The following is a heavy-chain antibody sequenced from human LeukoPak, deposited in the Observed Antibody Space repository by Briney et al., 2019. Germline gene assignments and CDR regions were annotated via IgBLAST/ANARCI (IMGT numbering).Heavy chain of an antibody. J-gene: IGHJ4*02. V-gene: IGHV4-61*05. CDR2: IYYSGST. D-gene: IGHD3-10*01. Sequence: PSETLSLTCTVSGGSISSNDYYWGWIRQPPGKGLEWIGYIYYSGSTNHNPSLNSRVIISVDTSKNQFSLKLSSVTAADTAVYYCAGMDGSGSNYPVAYWGQGTLVTVSS. CDR1: GGSISSNDYY. CDR3: AGMDGSGSNYPVAY.